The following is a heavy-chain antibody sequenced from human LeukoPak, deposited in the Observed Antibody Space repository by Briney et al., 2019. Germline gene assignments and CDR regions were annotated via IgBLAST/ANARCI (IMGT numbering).Heavy chain of an antibody. Sequence: PGGSLRLSCAVSGFAFSDFAMYWVRQAPGKGLDWVALIRRDGSHKYYAHSIKGRFTISRDNSKNTLYLQMSSLRAEDTAVYYCAKSSIMFAAGRLGSIDFWGQGTLVTVSS. V-gene: IGHV3-30*02. J-gene: IGHJ4*02. CDR3: AKSSIMFAAGRLGSIDF. D-gene: IGHD6-25*01. CDR2: IRRDGSHK. CDR1: GFAFSDFA.